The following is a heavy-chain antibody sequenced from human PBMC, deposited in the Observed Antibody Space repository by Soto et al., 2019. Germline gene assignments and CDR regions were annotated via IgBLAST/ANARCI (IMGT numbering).Heavy chain of an antibody. D-gene: IGHD3-10*01. CDR1: VGSISIGDND. Sequence: SETLCITCSFSVGSISIGDNDWSWIRQPPGKGLECIGYLLNSGRAHYTPSLRSRLAISVDTSRNQFSLKLSSVTAADTAVYYCARTSWFGELSFDYWGLGTMVTVSS. J-gene: IGHJ4*02. CDR2: LLNSGRA. V-gene: IGHV4-30-4*01. CDR3: ARTSWFGELSFDY.